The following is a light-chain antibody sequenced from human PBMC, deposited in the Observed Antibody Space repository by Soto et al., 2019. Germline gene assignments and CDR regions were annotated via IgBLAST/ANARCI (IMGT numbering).Light chain of an antibody. Sequence: DIQMTQSPSTLSGSVGDRVTITCRASQTISSWLAWYQQKPGKAPKLLISKASTLKSGVPSRFSGSGSGTEFTLTISSLQLDDFAAYYCQHYNSYSEAFGQGPKVELK. V-gene: IGKV1-5*03. CDR3: QHYNSYSEA. CDR1: QTISSW. CDR2: KAS. J-gene: IGKJ1*01.